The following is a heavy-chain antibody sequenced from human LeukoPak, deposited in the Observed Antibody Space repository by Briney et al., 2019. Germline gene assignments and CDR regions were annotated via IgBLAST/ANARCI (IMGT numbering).Heavy chain of an antibody. V-gene: IGHV3-15*01. CDR1: GFTFSNAW. Sequence: GGSLRLSCAASGFTFSNAWMSWVRQSPGKGLEWVGRIKSKADGGTRDYLAPVKGRFTISRDDSKNTLFLQMDSLKTEDTAVYYCTLQGDYWGQGTLVTVSS. CDR2: IKSKADGGTR. D-gene: IGHD4-11*01. CDR3: TLQGDY. J-gene: IGHJ4*02.